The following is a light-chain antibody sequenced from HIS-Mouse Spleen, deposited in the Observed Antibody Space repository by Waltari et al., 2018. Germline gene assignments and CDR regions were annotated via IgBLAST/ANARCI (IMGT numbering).Light chain of an antibody. J-gene: IGKJ1*01. CDR3: QQYGSSPRT. CDR1: QSVSSSY. Sequence: EIVLTQSPGTLSLSPGGRATLSCRASQSVSSSYLAWYQQKPGQAPRLLIYGASSRATGIPDRFSGSGSGTDFTLTISGLEPEDFAVYYCQQYGSSPRTFGQGTKVEIK. V-gene: IGKV3-20*01. CDR2: GAS.